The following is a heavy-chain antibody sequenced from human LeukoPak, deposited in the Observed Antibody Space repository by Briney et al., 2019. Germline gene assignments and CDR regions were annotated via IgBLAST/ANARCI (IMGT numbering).Heavy chain of an antibody. CDR2: ISSSSSYI. J-gene: IGHJ5*02. CDR1: GFTFSSYS. V-gene: IGHV3-21*01. D-gene: IGHD1-26*01. Sequence: PGGSLRPSCAASGFTFSSYSMNWVRQAPGKGLEWVSSISSSSSYIYYADSVKGRFTISRDNAKNSLYLQMNSLRAEDTAVYYCARAGGSGSLSSWFDPWGQGTLVTVSS. CDR3: ARAGGSGSLSSWFDP.